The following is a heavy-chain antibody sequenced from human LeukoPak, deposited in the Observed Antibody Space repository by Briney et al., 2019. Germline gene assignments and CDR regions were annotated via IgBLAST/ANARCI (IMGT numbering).Heavy chain of an antibody. CDR1: GFTFSSYN. CDR3: AELGITMIGGA. V-gene: IGHV3-21*01. J-gene: IGHJ6*04. Sequence: GGSPRLSCAASGFTFSSYNMNWVRQAPGKGLEWVSFISTSSSYIYYADSVKGRFTISRDNAKNSLYLQMNSLRAEDTAVYYCAELGITMIGGAWGKGTTVTISS. D-gene: IGHD3-10*02. CDR2: ISTSSSYI.